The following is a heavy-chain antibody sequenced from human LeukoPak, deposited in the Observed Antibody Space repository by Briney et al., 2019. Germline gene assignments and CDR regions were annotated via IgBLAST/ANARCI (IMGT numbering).Heavy chain of an antibody. V-gene: IGHV3-23*01. D-gene: IGHD3-3*01. Sequence: GGSLRLSCAASGFTFSTYAMSWVRQAPGKGLEWVSGSSTYYADSVKGRFTISRDSSKNTLYLQMNSLRAEDTAVYYCAKQGFWSGDYKDVWGKGTTVTVSS. CDR3: AKQGFWSGDYKDV. J-gene: IGHJ6*03. CDR1: GFTFSTYA. CDR2: SST.